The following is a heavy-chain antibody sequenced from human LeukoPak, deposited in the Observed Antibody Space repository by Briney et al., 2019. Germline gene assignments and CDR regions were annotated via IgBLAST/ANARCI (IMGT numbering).Heavy chain of an antibody. CDR2: VIPIFGRA. J-gene: IGHJ4*02. Sequence: SVKVSCKASGGAFSNFAINWVRQAPGQGPEWMGGVIPIFGRANYAQRFQGRVTITADESTSTAYMELSSLRSEDTAVYYCARASGDSSNYDFPKPYSYWGQGTLVTVSS. CDR1: GGAFSNFA. V-gene: IGHV1-69*13. D-gene: IGHD3-22*01. CDR3: ARASGDSSNYDFPKPYSY.